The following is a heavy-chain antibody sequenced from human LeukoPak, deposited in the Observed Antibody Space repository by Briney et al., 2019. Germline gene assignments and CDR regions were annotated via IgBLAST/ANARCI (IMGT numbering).Heavy chain of an antibody. Sequence: SETLSLTCTVSGGSVSGYYWSWIRQPPGKGLEWIGRIYTSGSTNYNPSLKSRVTMSVDTSKNQFSLKLSSVTAADTAVYYCARVRSIALLGWGQGTLVTVSS. J-gene: IGHJ4*02. CDR3: ARVRSIALLG. CDR2: IYTSGST. CDR1: GGSVSGYY. V-gene: IGHV4-4*07. D-gene: IGHD6-6*01.